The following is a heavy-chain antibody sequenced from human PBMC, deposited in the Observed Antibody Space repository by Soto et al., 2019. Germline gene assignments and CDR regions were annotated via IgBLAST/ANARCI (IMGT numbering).Heavy chain of an antibody. CDR1: GYTFTSYG. CDR3: ARDRVRWLQFDWYFDL. J-gene: IGHJ2*01. CDR2: ISAYNGNT. Sequence: GASVKVSCKASGYTFTSYGISWVRQAPGQGLEWMGWISAYNGNTNYAQKLQGRVTMTTDTSTSTAYMELRSLRSDDTAVYYCARDRVRWLQFDWYFDLWGRGTLVTVSS. D-gene: IGHD5-12*01. V-gene: IGHV1-18*01.